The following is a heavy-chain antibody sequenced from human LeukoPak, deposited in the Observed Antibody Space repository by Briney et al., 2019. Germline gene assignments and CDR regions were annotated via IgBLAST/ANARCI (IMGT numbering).Heavy chain of an antibody. D-gene: IGHD3-10*01. Sequence: GGSLRLSCTASGFTFGDYAMSWFRQAPGKGLEWVGFIRSKAYGGTTEYAASVKGRFTISRDDSKSIAYLQMNSLKTEDTAVYYCTRVWVDLEVRGPFDYWGQGTLVTVSS. CDR2: IRSKAYGGTT. CDR1: GFTFGDYA. V-gene: IGHV3-49*03. J-gene: IGHJ4*02. CDR3: TRVWVDLEVRGPFDY.